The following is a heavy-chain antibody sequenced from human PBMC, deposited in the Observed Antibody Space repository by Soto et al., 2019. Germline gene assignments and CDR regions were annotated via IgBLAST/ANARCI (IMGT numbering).Heavy chain of an antibody. CDR2: IIPIFGTP. J-gene: IGHJ6*02. CDR1: GGTFSSYA. Sequence: QVQLVQSGAEVKKPGSSVKVSCKASGGTFSSYAISWVRQAPGQGLEWMGGIIPIFGTPNYAQKFQGRVTITADDATSRAYKELSILRSEDTAVYYCAREPGQLWTEVYYYYGMDVWGQGTTVTVSS. CDR3: AREPGQLWTEVYYYYGMDV. V-gene: IGHV1-69*01. D-gene: IGHD5-18*01.